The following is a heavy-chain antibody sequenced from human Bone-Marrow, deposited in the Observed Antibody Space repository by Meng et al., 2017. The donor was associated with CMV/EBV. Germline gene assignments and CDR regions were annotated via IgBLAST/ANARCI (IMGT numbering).Heavy chain of an antibody. CDR3: AREYSYGPFDY. V-gene: IGHV3-21*01. Sequence: GEYLKISCAASGFTFSSYVMNWVRQAPGKGLEWVSSISATGSYIHYADSLKGRFTISRDNAKNSLSLQLNSLRAEDTAVYYCAREYSYGPFDYWGQGMLVTVSS. CDR2: ISATGSYI. D-gene: IGHD5-18*01. CDR1: GFTFSSYV. J-gene: IGHJ4*02.